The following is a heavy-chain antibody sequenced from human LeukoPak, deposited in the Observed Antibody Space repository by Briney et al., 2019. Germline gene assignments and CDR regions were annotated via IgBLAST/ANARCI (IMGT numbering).Heavy chain of an antibody. CDR2: ISANNGNT. D-gene: IGHD2-15*01. CDR1: GYTLTNYG. V-gene: IGHV1-18*01. Sequence: ASVKVSCKASGYTLTNYGISWVRQAPGQGLEWMGWISANNGNTNYAQKIQGRVTMTTDTSTSTVYMELRSLRSDDTAVYYCARDIGYCGGGGCRYWSDPWGQGTQVTVSS. J-gene: IGHJ5*02. CDR3: ARDIGYCGGGGCRYWSDP.